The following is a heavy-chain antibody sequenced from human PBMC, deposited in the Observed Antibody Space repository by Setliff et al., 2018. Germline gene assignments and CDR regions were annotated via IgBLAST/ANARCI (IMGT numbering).Heavy chain of an antibody. D-gene: IGHD6-13*01. Sequence: ASVKVSCKASGYTFTVYTMNWVRQAPGQGLEWMGWISACNGNTNYAQKLQGRVTMTTDTSTSTAYMELRSLRSDDTAVYYCARGYSSSWQSRMGFDPWGQGTLVTVSS. CDR2: ISACNGNT. CDR3: ARGYSSSWQSRMGFDP. J-gene: IGHJ5*02. CDR1: GYTFTVYT. V-gene: IGHV1-18*01.